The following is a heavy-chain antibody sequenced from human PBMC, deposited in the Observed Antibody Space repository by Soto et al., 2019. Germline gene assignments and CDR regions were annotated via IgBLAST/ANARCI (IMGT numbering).Heavy chain of an antibody. Sequence: EVQLVESGGGLVKPGGSLRLSCAASGFTFSSYSMNWVRQPPGKGLEWVSSISSSSSSIDYADSVKGRFTISRDNAKNSLYLQMTSLRAEDTAVYYCARDFDYGDYEACDYWGQGTLVTFSS. V-gene: IGHV3-21*02. CDR2: ISSSSSSI. J-gene: IGHJ4*02. CDR1: GFTFSSYS. D-gene: IGHD4-17*01. CDR3: ARDFDYGDYEACDY.